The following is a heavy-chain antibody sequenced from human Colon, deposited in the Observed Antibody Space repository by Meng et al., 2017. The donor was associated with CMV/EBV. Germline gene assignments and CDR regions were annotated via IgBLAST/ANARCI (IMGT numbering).Heavy chain of an antibody. Sequence: GGSLRLSCAASGFSVTDTYMSWVRQSPGKGLEWVSVIYRGDATHYADSVKGRFTISRDNSKNTLFLQMSSLRTGDSAVYYCAKAPGGNDGYYYFDQWGHGTRVTV. V-gene: IGHV3-66*02. J-gene: IGHJ4*01. CDR2: IYRGDAT. D-gene: IGHD5-12*01. CDR1: GFSVTDTY. CDR3: AKAPGGNDGYYYFDQ.